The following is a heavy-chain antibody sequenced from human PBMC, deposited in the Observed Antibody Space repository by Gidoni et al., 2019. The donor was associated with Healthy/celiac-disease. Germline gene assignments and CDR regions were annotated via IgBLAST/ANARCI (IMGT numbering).Heavy chain of an antibody. J-gene: IGHJ6*02. CDR3: ARGGLGEASTYYYYGMDV. CDR1: GFTFSSYD. Sequence: EVQLVESGGGLVQPGGSLRLSCAASGFTFSSYDMHWVRQATGKGLAWVAAIGTAFDPYYPGTVKGRFTISRENAKNSLYLQMNSLRAGDTAVYYCARGGLGEASTYYYYGMDVWGQGTTVTVSS. D-gene: IGHD3-16*01. V-gene: IGHV3-13*05. CDR2: IGTAFDP.